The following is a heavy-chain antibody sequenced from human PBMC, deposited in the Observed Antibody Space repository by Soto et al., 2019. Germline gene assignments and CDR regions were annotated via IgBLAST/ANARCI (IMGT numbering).Heavy chain of an antibody. Sequence: GASVKVSCKASGYTFTSYAMHCVRQAPGQRLEWMGWINAGNGNTKYSQKFQGRVTITRDTSASTAYMELSSLRSEDTAVYYCARGLGSCANGVCRIFHYWGQGTLVTVS. J-gene: IGHJ4*02. V-gene: IGHV1-3*01. D-gene: IGHD2-8*01. CDR3: ARGLGSCANGVCRIFHY. CDR2: INAGNGNT. CDR1: GYTFTSYA.